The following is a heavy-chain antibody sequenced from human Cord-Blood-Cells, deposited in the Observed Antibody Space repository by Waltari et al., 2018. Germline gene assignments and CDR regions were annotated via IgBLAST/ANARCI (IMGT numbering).Heavy chain of an antibody. CDR2: IISSSSYI. D-gene: IGHD6-13*01. J-gene: IGHJ6*02. V-gene: IGHV3-21*01. CDR3: ARDSSSSWYYYYYGMDV. Sequence: EVQLVESGGGLVKPGGSLRLSCAASGFTFSSYSMNWARQAPGKGLEGVSAIISSSSYIYSAASVKGRFTTSRDNAKNSLYLQMNSLRAEDTAVYYCARDSSSSWYYYYYGMDVWGQGTTVTVSS. CDR1: GFTFSSYS.